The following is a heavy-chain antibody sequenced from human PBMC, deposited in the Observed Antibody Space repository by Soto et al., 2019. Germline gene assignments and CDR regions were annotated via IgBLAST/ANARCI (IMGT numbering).Heavy chain of an antibody. V-gene: IGHV3-30-3*01. CDR3: AKSDIVVVTAANIDY. CDR1: GFTFSSYA. D-gene: IGHD2-21*02. J-gene: IGHJ4*02. Sequence: QVQLVESGGGVVQPGRSLRLSCAASGFTFSSYAMHWVRQAPGKGLEWVAVISYDGSNKYYADSVKGRFTISRDNSKNTLYLQMNGLRAEDTAVYYCAKSDIVVVTAANIDYWGQGTLVTVSS. CDR2: ISYDGSNK.